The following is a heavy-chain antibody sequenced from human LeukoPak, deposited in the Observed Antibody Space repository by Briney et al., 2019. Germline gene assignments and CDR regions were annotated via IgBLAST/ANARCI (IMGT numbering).Heavy chain of an antibody. CDR2: INHSGSA. V-gene: IGHV4-34*01. CDR3: ARLVRGVMRGYYFDY. D-gene: IGHD3-10*01. CDR1: GGSFSGYL. J-gene: IGHJ4*02. Sequence: SETLSLTCGVYGGSFSGYLWNWIRQPPGKDLEWLGEINHSGSANYNPSLKSRVTISVDRSKNQFSLKLSSVTAADTAVYYCARLVRGVMRGYYFDYWGQGTLVTVSS.